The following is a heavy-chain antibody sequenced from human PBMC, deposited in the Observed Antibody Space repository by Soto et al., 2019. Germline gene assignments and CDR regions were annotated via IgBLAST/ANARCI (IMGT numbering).Heavy chain of an antibody. V-gene: IGHV3-23*01. CDR3: AKEVVAAAYVETSPYDI. D-gene: IGHD3-22*01. Sequence: EVQLLESGGDLVQSGGSLTLSCSASGFTVSSYAIVWVRQAPGTGLEWVSGIDGRGGDISLADSVKGRCTISRDNSKSTMFWHMSRLRAEDTGRYYCAKEVVAAAYVETSPYDIWGQGPLVHVS. CDR2: IDGRGGDI. J-gene: IGHJ4*02. CDR1: GFTVSSYA.